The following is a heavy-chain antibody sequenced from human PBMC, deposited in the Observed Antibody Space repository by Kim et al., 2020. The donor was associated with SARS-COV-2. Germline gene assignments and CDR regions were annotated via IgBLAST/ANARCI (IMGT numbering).Heavy chain of an antibody. V-gene: IGHV3-9*01. D-gene: IGHD6-13*01. J-gene: IGHJ4*02. CDR3: AKDSIAAAGTRGFDY. Sequence: DSVKGRFTISRDNAKNSLYLQMNSLRAEDTALYYCAKDSIAAAGTRGFDYWGQGTLVTVSS.